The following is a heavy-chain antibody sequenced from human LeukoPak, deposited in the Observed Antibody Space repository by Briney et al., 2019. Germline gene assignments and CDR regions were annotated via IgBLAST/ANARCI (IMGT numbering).Heavy chain of an antibody. D-gene: IGHD2-15*01. V-gene: IGHV3-15*01. CDR3: TTHGCTGGTCHIY. J-gene: IGHJ4*02. CDR1: GFTFTNSW. Sequence: GGSLRLSCAASGFTFTNSWLSLVRQAPRKGLELVGRIKSNVLGGTTDYAPPVKGRFGISRDESKNSLYLQMNSLKTEDTAIYYCTTHGCTGGTCHIYWGQGTLVTVSS. CDR2: IKSNVLGGTT.